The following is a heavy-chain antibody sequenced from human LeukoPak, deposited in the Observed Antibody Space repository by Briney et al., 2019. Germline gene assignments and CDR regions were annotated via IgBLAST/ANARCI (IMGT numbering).Heavy chain of an antibody. D-gene: IGHD2-8*01. CDR3: SRENGAFSPFGY. V-gene: IGHV4-4*02. J-gene: IGHJ4*02. Sequence: SETLSLTCDVSGGSVTSTNWWSWVRQPPGQGLEWVGEIHLRGLTNYNPSLSSRVTMSLDTSKNYVSLNLTSVTAADTAVYYCSRENGAFSPFGYWGQGALVIVRS. CDR2: IHLRGLT. CDR1: GGSVTSTNW.